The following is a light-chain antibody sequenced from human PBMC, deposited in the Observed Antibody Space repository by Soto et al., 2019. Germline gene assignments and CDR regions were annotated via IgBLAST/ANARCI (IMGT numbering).Light chain of an antibody. CDR2: DIN. J-gene: IGLJ7*01. Sequence: QTVVTQEPSLTVSPGGTVTLTCGSSTGTVTSGHYPYWFQVKPGQAPRTLLYDINNNHSWTPARFSGSLLGGKAALTLSGAQPEDEADYYCLLSYSGPSIFGRGTPLNVL. CDR3: LLSYSGPSI. V-gene: IGLV7-46*01. CDR1: TGTVTSGHY.